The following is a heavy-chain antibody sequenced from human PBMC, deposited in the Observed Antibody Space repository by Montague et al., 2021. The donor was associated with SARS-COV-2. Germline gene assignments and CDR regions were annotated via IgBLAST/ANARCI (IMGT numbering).Heavy chain of an antibody. J-gene: IGHJ5*02. Sequence: TLSLTCAVSGGSIITGSNFYWGWIRQSAGKGLEWNGRIHSSGGTNYNPSLKSRLTMSVDSSANQFSLKLTSVTAADTAVYYCARDYYDSTGLNWFDPWGQGLLVTVSS. CDR1: GGSIITGSNFY. CDR3: ARDYYDSTGLNWFDP. D-gene: IGHD3-22*01. CDR2: IHSSGGT. V-gene: IGHV4-61*02.